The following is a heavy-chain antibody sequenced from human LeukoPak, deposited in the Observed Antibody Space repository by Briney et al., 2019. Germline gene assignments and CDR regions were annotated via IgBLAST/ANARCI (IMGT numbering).Heavy chain of an antibody. CDR2: INPSGGST. CDR3: ARPYCGSTSCTRGGHLFY. D-gene: IGHD2-2*01. V-gene: IGHV1-46*01. J-gene: IGHJ4*02. Sequence: ASVKVSFKAAGYTFTSYYMHWVRQAPGQGLEWMGIINPSGGSTSNAQKYQGRVTITSDTYTSTVYMELSSMRSEGTAVYYCARPYCGSTSCTRGGHLFYWGQGTLVTVSS. CDR1: GYTFTSYY.